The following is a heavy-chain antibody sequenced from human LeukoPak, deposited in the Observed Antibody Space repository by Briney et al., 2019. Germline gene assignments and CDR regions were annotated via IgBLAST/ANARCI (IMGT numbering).Heavy chain of an antibody. J-gene: IGHJ4*02. Sequence: ASVKVSCKASGYTFTSYGISWVRQAPGQGLEWMGWISAYNGNTDYAQKLQGRVTMTTDTSTSTAYMELRSLRSDDTAVYYCARDGVVYSSSLGVDYWGQGTLVTVSS. CDR1: GYTFTSYG. CDR3: ARDGVVYSSSLGVDY. V-gene: IGHV1-18*01. CDR2: ISAYNGNT. D-gene: IGHD6-13*01.